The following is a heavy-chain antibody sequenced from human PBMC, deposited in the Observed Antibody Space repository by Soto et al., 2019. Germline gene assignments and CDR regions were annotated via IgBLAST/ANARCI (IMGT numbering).Heavy chain of an antibody. Sequence: EVQMLESGGGLVQPGGSLRLSCAASGFTFTSYGMNWVRQAPGKGLEWVSSISGSGYSTYYADSVKGRFTISRDNSKNTLYLQMNSLRAEDTAVYFCAKDRDVVVVIDATATGAFDIWGQGTMVTVSS. J-gene: IGHJ3*02. CDR3: AKDRDVVVVIDATATGAFDI. CDR1: GFTFTSYG. V-gene: IGHV3-23*01. CDR2: ISGSGYST. D-gene: IGHD2-15*01.